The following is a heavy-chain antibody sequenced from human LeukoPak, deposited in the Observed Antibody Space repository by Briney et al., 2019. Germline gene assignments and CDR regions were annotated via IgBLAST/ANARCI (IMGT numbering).Heavy chain of an antibody. Sequence: GGSLRLSCAASGFSFSSYDMSWVRQAPGKGLEWVSGIRGSGGSTFYADSVKGRFTISRDNSKNTLNLQMNSLRAEDTAVYYCAKSQLVGATYALDIWGQGTMVTVSP. CDR2: IRGSGGST. J-gene: IGHJ3*02. D-gene: IGHD1-26*01. CDR1: GFSFSSYD. V-gene: IGHV3-23*01. CDR3: AKSQLVGATYALDI.